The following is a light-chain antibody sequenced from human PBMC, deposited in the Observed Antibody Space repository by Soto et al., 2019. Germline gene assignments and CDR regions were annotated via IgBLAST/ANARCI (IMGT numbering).Light chain of an antibody. CDR2: GNS. CDR3: QSYDTSLSALYV. Sequence: QSVLTQPPSVSGAPGQRVTISCTGSSSNIGAGYDVHWYQLLPGTAPKLLIYGNSNRPSGVPDRFSGSKSGTSASLAITGLQAEDEAEYYCQSYDTSLSALYVFGTGTKVTVL. CDR1: SSNIGAGYD. V-gene: IGLV1-40*01. J-gene: IGLJ1*01.